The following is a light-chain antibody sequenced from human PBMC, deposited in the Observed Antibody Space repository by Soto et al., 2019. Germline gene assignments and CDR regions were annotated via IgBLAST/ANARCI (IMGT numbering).Light chain of an antibody. V-gene: IGLV1-44*01. J-gene: IGLJ2*01. CDR2: SNN. CDR1: SSNIGSNT. CDR3: AAWDDSLGVV. Sequence: QSVLTQPPSASGTPRQRVTISCSGSSSNIGSNTVNWYQQLPGTAPKLLIYSNNQRPSGVPDRFSGSKSGTSASLAISGLQSEDEADYYCAAWDDSLGVVFGGGTKLTVL.